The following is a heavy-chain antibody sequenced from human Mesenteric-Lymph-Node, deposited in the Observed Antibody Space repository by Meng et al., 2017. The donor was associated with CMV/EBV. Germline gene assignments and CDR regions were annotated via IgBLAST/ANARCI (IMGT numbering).Heavy chain of an antibody. V-gene: IGHV3-11*06. D-gene: IGHD2-2*01. J-gene: IGHJ4*02. Sequence: GESLKISCAASGFTFSDYYMSWVRQAPGKGLEWVSSISRSSSYKYYADSVKGRFTISRDNAKNFLFLQMSSLRVEDTAVYYCATSPDIVVVPPVHRDFWGQGTLVTVSS. CDR1: GFTFSDYY. CDR3: ATSPDIVVVPPVHRDF. CDR2: ISRSSSYK.